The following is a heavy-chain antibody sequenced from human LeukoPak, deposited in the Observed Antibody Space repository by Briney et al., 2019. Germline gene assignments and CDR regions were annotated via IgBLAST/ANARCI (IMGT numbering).Heavy chain of an antibody. V-gene: IGHV4-38-2*02. D-gene: IGHD2-15*01. Sequence: SETLSLTCTVSGYSISSGYYWGWIRQPPGKGLEWIGSIYHSGSTYYNPSLKSRVTISVDTSKNQFSLKLSSVTAADTAVYYCARGELGYCSGGSCSHFDYWGQGTLVTVSS. CDR3: ARGELGYCSGGSCSHFDY. CDR2: IYHSGST. CDR1: GYSISSGYY. J-gene: IGHJ4*02.